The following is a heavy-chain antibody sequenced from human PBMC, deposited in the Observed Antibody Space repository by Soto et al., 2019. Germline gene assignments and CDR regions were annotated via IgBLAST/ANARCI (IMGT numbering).Heavy chain of an antibody. V-gene: IGHV4-61*01. Sequence: TLSLTCTVSGGSFSSGSYDWSWIRHPPGKGLEGIGYIYYSGSNNYNPSLKSRVTRSVDTSKNQFSLKLSSVTAAGTALYYCARQPGDYCYLGVWGKGTTVTVSS. CDR3: ARQPGDYCYLGV. CDR2: IYYSGSN. CDR1: GGSFSSGSYD. J-gene: IGHJ6*03.